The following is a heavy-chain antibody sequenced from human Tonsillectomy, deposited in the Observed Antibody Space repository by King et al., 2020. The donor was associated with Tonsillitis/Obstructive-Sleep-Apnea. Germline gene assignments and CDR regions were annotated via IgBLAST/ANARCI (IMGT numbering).Heavy chain of an antibody. CDR1: GVSISSYY. J-gene: IGHJ6*02. V-gene: IGHV4-59*01. CDR3: ARGSRIAPAPGTNYHSFYMDV. D-gene: IGHD6-13*01. CDR2: IYYSGST. Sequence: QLQLQESGPGLVKPSETLSLTCTVSGVSISSYYWSWIRQPPGKGLEWIGYIYYSGSTNYNPSLKSRVTISVDTAKSQFSLKLSSVTAADTAVYYCARGSRIAPAPGTNYHSFYMDVWGQGTTVTVSS.